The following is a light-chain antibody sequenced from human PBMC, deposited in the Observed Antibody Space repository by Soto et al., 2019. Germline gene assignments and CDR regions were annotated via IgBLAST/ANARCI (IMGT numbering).Light chain of an antibody. J-gene: IGLJ2*01. CDR3: SSYAGINMMI. CDR1: SSDIGAYNY. CDR2: EVS. Sequence: QSVLTQPPSASGSSGQSVTISCTGTSSDIGAYNYVSWYQQHPGKAPKVIISEVSERPSGVPDRFSGSKSDNTAYLTVSGLQVEDEADYYCSSYAGINMMIFGGGTKLTVL. V-gene: IGLV2-8*01.